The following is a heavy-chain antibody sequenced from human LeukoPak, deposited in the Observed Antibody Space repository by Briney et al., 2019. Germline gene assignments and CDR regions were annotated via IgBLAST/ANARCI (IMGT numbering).Heavy chain of an antibody. J-gene: IGHJ6*02. CDR1: GGTFSSYA. D-gene: IGHD3-3*01. Sequence: SVKVSCKASGGTFSSYAISWVRQAPGQGLEWMGRIIPILGIANYAQKFQGRVTITADKSTSTAYMELSGLRSEDTAVYYCARADYDFWSGYYAYYYYGMDVWGQGTTVTVSS. CDR2: IIPILGIA. V-gene: IGHV1-69*04. CDR3: ARADYDFWSGYYAYYYYGMDV.